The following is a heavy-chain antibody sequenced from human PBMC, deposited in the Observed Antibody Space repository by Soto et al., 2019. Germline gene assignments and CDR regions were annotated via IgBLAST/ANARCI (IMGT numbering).Heavy chain of an antibody. V-gene: IGHV1-69*01. CDR1: GYTFITFA. CDR2: IIPMFNTT. J-gene: IGHJ4*02. Sequence: QVQLVQPGAEVKKPGASVKVSCKASGYTFITFAISWVRQAPGQGLEWMGGIIPMFNTTHYAQNFQGRVTITADESTRTVYMELSSLRAEDTAVYYCARFSPPRGYFAFWGQGSLVTVSS. CDR3: ARFSPPRGYFAF. D-gene: IGHD3-22*01.